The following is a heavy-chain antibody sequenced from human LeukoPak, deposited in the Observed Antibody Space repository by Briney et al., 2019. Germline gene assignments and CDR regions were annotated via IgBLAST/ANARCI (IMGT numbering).Heavy chain of an antibody. J-gene: IGHJ4*02. CDR1: GFTFSRYS. D-gene: IGHD2-8*01. CDR3: SNMNFDY. V-gene: IGHV3-21*01. Sequence: GGTLRLSCAASGFTFSRYSMKWVSQARGKGREWGSAISSSSRNKYYADSVKGRFTISRDNAKNSLYPQMNSLRAEDTAVYYCSNMNFDYWGQGTLVTVSS. CDR2: ISSSSRNK.